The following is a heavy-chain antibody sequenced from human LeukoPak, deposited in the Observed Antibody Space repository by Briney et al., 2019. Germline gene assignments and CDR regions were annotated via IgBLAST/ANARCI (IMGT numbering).Heavy chain of an antibody. CDR2: IKQGGSEK. CDR1: GFTFSSYW. J-gene: IGHJ5*02. D-gene: IGHD2-2*01. CDR3: ARDRSSTSYNWFDP. V-gene: IGHV3-7*01. Sequence: PGGSLRLSCAASGFTFSSYWMSWVRQAPGKGLEWVANIKQGGSEKYYVDSVKGRFTISRDNAKNSLYLQMNSLRAEDTAVYYCARDRSSTSYNWFDPWGQGTLVTVSS.